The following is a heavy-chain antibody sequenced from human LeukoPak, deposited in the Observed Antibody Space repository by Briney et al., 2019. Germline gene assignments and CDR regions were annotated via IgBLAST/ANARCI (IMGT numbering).Heavy chain of an antibody. CDR1: GCTFSSYA. CDR2: ISGSGGST. CDR3: AKDGRTYYYDSSGYRRAEYFQH. J-gene: IGHJ1*01. D-gene: IGHD3-22*01. Sequence: PGGSLRLSCAASGCTFSSYAMSWVRQAPGKGLEWVSAISGSGGSTYYADSLKGGFTISRDNSKNTLYLQMNSLRAEDTAVYYWAKDGRTYYYDSSGYRRAEYFQHWGQGTLVTVSS. V-gene: IGHV3-23*01.